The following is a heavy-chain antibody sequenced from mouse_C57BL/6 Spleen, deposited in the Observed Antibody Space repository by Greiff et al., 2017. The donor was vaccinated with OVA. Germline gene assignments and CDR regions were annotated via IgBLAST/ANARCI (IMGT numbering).Heavy chain of an antibody. CDR2: IYPGDGDT. V-gene: IGHV1-82*01. D-gene: IGHD2-3*01. CDR1: GYAFSSSW. CDR3: ARKGYDQGFAY. J-gene: IGHJ3*01. Sequence: QVQLQQSGPELVKPGASVKISCKASGYAFSSSWMNWVKQRPGKGLEWIGRIYPGDGDTNYNGKFKGKATLTADKSSSTAYMQLSSLTSEDSAVYFCARKGYDQGFAYWGQGTLVTVSA.